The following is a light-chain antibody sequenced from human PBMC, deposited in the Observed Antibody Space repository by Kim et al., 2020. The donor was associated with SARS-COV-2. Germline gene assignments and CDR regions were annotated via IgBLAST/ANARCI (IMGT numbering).Light chain of an antibody. V-gene: IGKV3-15*01. CDR2: GAS. CDR3: QQYKNWLTWT. CDR1: QSVSSN. Sequence: EIVMTQSPATLSVSPGERATLSCRASQSVSSNLAWYQHKPGQAPRLLIYGASTRATGIPARFSGSGSGTEFTLTISSLQSEDLAIYYCQQYKNWLTWTFGQGTKVEIK. J-gene: IGKJ1*01.